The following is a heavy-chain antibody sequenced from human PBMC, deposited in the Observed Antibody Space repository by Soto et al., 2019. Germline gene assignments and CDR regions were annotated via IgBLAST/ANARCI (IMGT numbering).Heavy chain of an antibody. CDR1: GGSISSYY. CDR2: IHYNGNT. V-gene: IGHV4-59*01. Sequence: SETLSLTCTVSGGSISSYYWSWIRQPPGKGLERIGNIHYNGNTKYNPSLKSRVTMSVDTSKNQFSLKLISVTAADTAKYFCAREGNLGRWLQPLDFWGQGTLVTV. CDR3: AREGNLGRWLQPLDF. D-gene: IGHD5-12*01. J-gene: IGHJ4*02.